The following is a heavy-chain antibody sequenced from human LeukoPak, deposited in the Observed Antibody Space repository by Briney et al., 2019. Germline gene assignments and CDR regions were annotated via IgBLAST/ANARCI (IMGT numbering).Heavy chain of an antibody. CDR1: GGSFSGYY. J-gene: IGHJ6*03. CDR2: INHSGST. V-gene: IGHV4-34*01. D-gene: IGHD6-13*01. CDR3: ARVPGIAAASYYVDV. Sequence: SETLSLTCAVYGGSFSGYYWSWIRQPPGKGLEWIGEINHSGSTNYDPSLKSRVTISVDKSKNQFSLKLSSVTAADTAVYYCARVPGIAAASYYVDVWGKGTTVTVSS.